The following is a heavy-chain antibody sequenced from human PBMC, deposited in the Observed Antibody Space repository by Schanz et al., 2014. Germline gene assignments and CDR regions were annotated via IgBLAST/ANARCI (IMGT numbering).Heavy chain of an antibody. Sequence: QVQLVQSGAEVKKPGSSVTVSCKASGDTLSSYGISWVRQAPGQGLEWMGRIIPNLGSANYAQKFQGRVTITADKSTSTVYMELSSLRSDDTAVYYCARVGALQGLAVAGFDYWGQGTLVTVSS. CDR3: ARVGALQGLAVAGFDY. CDR2: IIPNLGSA. J-gene: IGHJ4*02. D-gene: IGHD6-19*01. V-gene: IGHV1-69*04. CDR1: GDTLSSYG.